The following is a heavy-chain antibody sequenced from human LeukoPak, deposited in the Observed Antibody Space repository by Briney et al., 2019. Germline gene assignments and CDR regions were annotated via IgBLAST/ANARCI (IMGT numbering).Heavy chain of an antibody. CDR1: GFTFSSYE. D-gene: IGHD3-9*01. CDR2: LSSSGSTI. Sequence: GGSLRLSCAASGFTFSSYEMNWVRQAPGKGLEWVSYLSSSGSTIYYADSVKGRFAISRDNAKNSLYLQMNSLRAEDTAVYYCATFEYILTGWGQGTMVTVSS. V-gene: IGHV3-48*03. CDR3: ATFEYILTG. J-gene: IGHJ3*01.